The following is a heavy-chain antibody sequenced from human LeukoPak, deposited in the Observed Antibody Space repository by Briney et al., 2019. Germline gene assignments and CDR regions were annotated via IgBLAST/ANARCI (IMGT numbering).Heavy chain of an antibody. CDR3: ARDPYYYDSSGPQPFDY. D-gene: IGHD3-22*01. Sequence: ASVKVSCKASGYTFTGYYMHWVRQAPGQGLEWMGWINPNSGGTNYAQEFQGRVTMTRDTSISTAYMELNRLRSDDTAVYYCARDPYYYDSSGPQPFDYWGQGTLVTVSS. J-gene: IGHJ4*02. V-gene: IGHV1-2*02. CDR2: INPNSGGT. CDR1: GYTFTGYY.